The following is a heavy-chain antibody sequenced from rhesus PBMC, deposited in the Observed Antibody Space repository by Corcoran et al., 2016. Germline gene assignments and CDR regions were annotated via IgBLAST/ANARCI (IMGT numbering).Heavy chain of an antibody. Sequence: QVQLQESGPGLVKPSATLSLTCAVSGYSSSSNYWRWIRTPPGKGLEWIGYIYGRSRSTYYTPSLTSRVTISPDTSKTQFSLKLSSVTAADPAVYYCVYSGSWNSDYWGQGVLVTVSS. CDR2: IYGRSRST. CDR3: VYSGSWNSDY. V-gene: IGHV4-147*01. J-gene: IGHJ4*01. CDR1: GYSSSSNY. D-gene: IGHD6-25*01.